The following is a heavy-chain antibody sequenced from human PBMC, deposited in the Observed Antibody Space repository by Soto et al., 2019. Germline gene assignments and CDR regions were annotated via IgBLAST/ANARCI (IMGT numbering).Heavy chain of an antibody. CDR2: INDRGSI. D-gene: IGHD3-9*01. CDR3: ARESHDICTLPSWACDIDL. V-gene: IGHV4-34*01. Sequence: QVQLQQWVAGPLRPLETLSLTCGVSGGSFSGYYWACIRQSPGKGLEWIGEINDRGSINYNPSLNCRVSISLDTSKDHYSLHLRSVTAAASAVYYCARESHDICTLPSWACDIDLCGRGTLVT. J-gene: IGHJ2*01. CDR1: GGSFSGYY.